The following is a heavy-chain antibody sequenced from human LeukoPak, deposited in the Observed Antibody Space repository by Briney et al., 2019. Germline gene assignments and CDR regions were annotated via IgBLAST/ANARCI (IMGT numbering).Heavy chain of an antibody. CDR3: AREVGDGSSSDY. J-gene: IGHJ4*02. CDR1: GGTFISYA. CDR2: IIPIFGTA. Sequence: SVKVSCKASGGTFISYAISWVRQAPGQGLEWMGGIIPIFGTANYAQKFQGRVTITADESTSTAYMELSSLRSEDTAVYYCAREVGDGSSSDYWGQGTLVTVSS. V-gene: IGHV1-69*13. D-gene: IGHD6-6*01.